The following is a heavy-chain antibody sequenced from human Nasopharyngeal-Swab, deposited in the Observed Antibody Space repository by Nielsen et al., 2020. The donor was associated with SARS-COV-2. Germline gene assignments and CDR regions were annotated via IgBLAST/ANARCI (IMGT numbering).Heavy chain of an antibody. CDR3: ARGRRGYCSGGSCGGDWYFDY. CDR1: GYTFTSYA. Sequence: ASVKVSCKASGYTFTSYAMHWVRQAPGQRLEWMGWINAGNGNTEYSQKFQGRVTITRDTSASTAYMELSSLRSEDTAVYYCARGRRGYCSGGSCGGDWYFDYWGQGTLVTVSS. D-gene: IGHD2-15*01. J-gene: IGHJ4*02. V-gene: IGHV1-3*01. CDR2: INAGNGNT.